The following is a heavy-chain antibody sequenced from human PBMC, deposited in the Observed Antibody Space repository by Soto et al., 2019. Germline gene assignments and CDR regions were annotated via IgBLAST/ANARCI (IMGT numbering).Heavy chain of an antibody. V-gene: IGHV3-23*01. CDR1: GFTFSSYA. J-gene: IGHJ4*02. CDR3: ARRGPGTYFDY. Sequence: EVQLLESGGGLVQPGGSLRLSCAASGFTFSSYAMRWVRQAPGKGLEWVSAVSGSGGSTYYADSVKGRFTISRDNSKNSLYLQMNSLTAQDTAVYSCARRGPGTYFDYWGQGTLVTVSS. CDR2: VSGSGGST. D-gene: IGHD6-13*01.